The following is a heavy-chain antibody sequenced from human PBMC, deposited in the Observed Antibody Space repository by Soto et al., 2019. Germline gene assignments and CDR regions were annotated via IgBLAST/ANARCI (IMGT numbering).Heavy chain of an antibody. CDR3: ARQRSPEGWFDP. Sequence: WESGGVWVQPGGSLRLSCAASTMSFNTYGVTWVPQAPRKGLEWVSTVAVTGGSTYYADCVKGRFTISRDRSNYTVSLLLNSLRVEDTAIYYCARQRSPEGWFDPWGQGTLVTVSA. CDR1: TMSFNTYG. V-gene: IGHV3-23*01. D-gene: IGHD1-1*01. CDR2: VAVTGGST. J-gene: IGHJ5*02.